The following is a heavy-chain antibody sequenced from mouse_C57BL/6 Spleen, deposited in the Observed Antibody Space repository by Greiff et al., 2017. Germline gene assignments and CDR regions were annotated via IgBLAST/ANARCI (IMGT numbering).Heavy chain of an antibody. J-gene: IGHJ4*01. D-gene: IGHD2-2*01. CDR1: GYAFTNYL. CDR3: ARSTVTGTYYAMDY. V-gene: IGHV1-54*01. Sequence: QVQLQQSGAELVRPGTSVKVSCKASGYAFTNYLIEWVKQRPGQGLEWIGVINPGSGGTNYNEKFKGKATLTADKSSSTAYMQLSSLTSEDSAVYFCARSTVTGTYYAMDYWGQGTSVTVSS. CDR2: INPGSGGT.